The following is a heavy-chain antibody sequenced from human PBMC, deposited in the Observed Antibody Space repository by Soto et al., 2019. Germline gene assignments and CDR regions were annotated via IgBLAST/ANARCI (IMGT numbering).Heavy chain of an antibody. J-gene: IGHJ3*02. CDR3: ARAFHYYDSSGYYYGAFDI. D-gene: IGHD3-22*01. V-gene: IGHV3-21*01. CDR2: ISSSSSYI. CDR1: GFTFSSYS. Sequence: LRLSCAASGFTFSSYSMNWVRQAPGKGLEWVSSISSSSSYIYYADSVKGRFTISRDNAKNSLYLQMNSLRAEDTAVYYCARAFHYYDSSGYYYGAFDIWGQGTMVTVSS.